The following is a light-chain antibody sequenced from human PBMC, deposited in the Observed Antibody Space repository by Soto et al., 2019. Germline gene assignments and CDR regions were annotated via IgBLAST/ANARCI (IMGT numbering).Light chain of an antibody. CDR3: QHRSEWPVS. CDR2: GAY. V-gene: IGKV3-15*01. CDR1: QSVGNN. J-gene: IGKJ5*01. Sequence: EIVMTQSPATLSVSPGERTTLSCRASQSVGNNLAWYQQKPGQAPRLLIYGAYTRATGIPARFSGSGSGTDFTLTISSLQSEDFAVYYCQHRSEWPVSFGQGTRLEIK.